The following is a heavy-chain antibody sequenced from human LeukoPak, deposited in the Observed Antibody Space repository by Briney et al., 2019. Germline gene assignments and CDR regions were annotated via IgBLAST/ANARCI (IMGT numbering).Heavy chain of an antibody. Sequence: SETLSLTCAVYGGSFSGYYWSWIRQPPGKGLEWIGEIDHSGSTNYNPSLKSRVTISVDTSKNQFSLKLSSVTAADTAVYYCARGRLGYSSGWYRYAEYFQHWGQGTLVTVSS. CDR1: GGSFSGYY. V-gene: IGHV4-34*01. J-gene: IGHJ1*01. CDR3: ARGRLGYSSGWYRYAEYFQH. D-gene: IGHD6-19*01. CDR2: IDHSGST.